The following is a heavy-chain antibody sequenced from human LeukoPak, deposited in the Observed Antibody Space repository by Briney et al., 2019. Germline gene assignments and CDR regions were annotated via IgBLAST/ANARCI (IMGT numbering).Heavy chain of an antibody. D-gene: IGHD7-27*01. CDR2: IYTTGST. Sequence: PSQTLSLTCTVSGGSNSSGSYYWSWIRQPAGKGLEWIGRIYTTGSTNYNPSLKSPVTISLDTSKNQFSLKLSSVTAADTAVYYCARGLKLGTCWFDPWGQGTLVTVSS. CDR1: GGSNSSGSYY. V-gene: IGHV4-61*02. J-gene: IGHJ5*02. CDR3: ARGLKLGTCWFDP.